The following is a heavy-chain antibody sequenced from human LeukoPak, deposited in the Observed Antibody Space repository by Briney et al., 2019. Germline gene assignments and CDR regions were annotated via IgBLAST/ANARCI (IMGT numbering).Heavy chain of an antibody. CDR3: TRDSGTTGVVKFDP. J-gene: IGHJ5*02. Sequence: SETLSLTCAVSGVSISSNLWWTWVRQPPGKGLEWIAEIHHSGSINYSPSLKSRVTISMDTSKNQFSLRLTSVTAADTAVYYCTRDSGTTGVVKFDPWGQGILVTVSS. V-gene: IGHV4-4*02. CDR2: IHHSGSI. CDR1: GVSISSNLW. D-gene: IGHD4-23*01.